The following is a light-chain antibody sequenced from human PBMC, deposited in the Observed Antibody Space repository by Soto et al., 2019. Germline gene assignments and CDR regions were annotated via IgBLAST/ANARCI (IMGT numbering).Light chain of an antibody. V-gene: IGLV1-40*01. CDR3: QSYDRSLRSSV. Sequence: QSVLTQPPSVSAAPGQRVTIPCTGSSSNVGAGFAVHWYQQPPLTAPKLLISTNSNRPSGVPERFSGSKSGTSASLAITGLQAEDEADYYCQSYDRSLRSSVFGGGTKLTVL. CDR2: TNS. CDR1: SSNVGAGFA. J-gene: IGLJ2*01.